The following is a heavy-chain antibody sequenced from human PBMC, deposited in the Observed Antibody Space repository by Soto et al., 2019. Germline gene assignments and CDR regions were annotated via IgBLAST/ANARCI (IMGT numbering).Heavy chain of an antibody. CDR1: GFSLSTSGVG. J-gene: IGHJ3*02. CDR2: IYGDDDK. D-gene: IGHD5-18*01. Sequence: QITLKESGPTLVKPTQTLTLTCTLSGFSLSTSGVGVGWIRQPPGKALEWLIVIYGDDDKRYSPSLKNRLTIPKDTSNNQVLYTMPNIDPVDTATYYFARAAYNSDSDGYDFDIWGPGRMVTVSS. CDR3: ARAAYNSDSDGYDFDI. V-gene: IGHV2-5*02.